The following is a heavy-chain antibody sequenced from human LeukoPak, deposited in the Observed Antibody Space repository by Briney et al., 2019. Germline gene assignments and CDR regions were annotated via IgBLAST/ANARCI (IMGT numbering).Heavy chain of an antibody. CDR3: ARGDFWSGYYYYFDY. CDR2: INPNSGGT. CDR1: GYTFTGYY. V-gene: IGHV1-2*02. D-gene: IGHD3-3*01. Sequence: GASVKVSCKASGYTFTGYYMHWVRQAPGQGLEWMGWINPNSGGTNYAQKFQGRVTMTRDTSISTAYMELSRLRSGDTAVYYCARGDFWSGYYYYFDYWGQGTLVTVSS. J-gene: IGHJ4*02.